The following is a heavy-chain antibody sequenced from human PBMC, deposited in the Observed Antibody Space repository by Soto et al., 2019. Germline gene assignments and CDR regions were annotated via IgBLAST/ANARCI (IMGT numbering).Heavy chain of an antibody. J-gene: IGHJ3*02. CDR3: ASVTGRTGSAFDI. CDR2: ISYDASNK. V-gene: IGHV3-30-3*01. D-gene: IGHD1-20*01. Sequence: QVQLVESGGGVVQPGRSLRLSCAASGFTFSSYAMHWVRQAPGKGLEWVAVISYDASNKYYADSVKGRFTISRDNSKNTLYLQMTSLIAEDTAVYYCASVTGRTGSAFDIWGQGTMVTVS. CDR1: GFTFSSYA.